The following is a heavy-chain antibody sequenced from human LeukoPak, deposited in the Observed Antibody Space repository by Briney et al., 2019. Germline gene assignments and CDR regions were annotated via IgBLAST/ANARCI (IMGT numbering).Heavy chain of an antibody. CDR2: IIPILGIA. Sequence: GASVKVSCKASGGTFSSYAISWVRQAPGQGLEWMGRIIPILGIANYAQKFQGRVTITADKSTSTAYMELSSLRSEDTAVYYCARDREDGYQENYWGQGTLVTVSS. CDR3: ARDREDGYQENY. CDR1: GGTFSSYA. V-gene: IGHV1-69*04. D-gene: IGHD5-24*01. J-gene: IGHJ4*02.